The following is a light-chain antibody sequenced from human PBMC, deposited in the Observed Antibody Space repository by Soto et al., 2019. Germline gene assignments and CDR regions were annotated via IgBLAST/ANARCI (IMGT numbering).Light chain of an antibody. Sequence: TQSPSSLSASVGDRVTITCRASQGINSFLAWYQQKPGKAPKLLIYDVSSLQSGVPSRFSGSGSGTEFTLTISSLQPDDFATYYCQHYKMYSPWTFGHGTKVDIK. V-gene: IGKV1-5*01. CDR2: DVS. J-gene: IGKJ1*01. CDR3: QHYKMYSPWT. CDR1: QGINSF.